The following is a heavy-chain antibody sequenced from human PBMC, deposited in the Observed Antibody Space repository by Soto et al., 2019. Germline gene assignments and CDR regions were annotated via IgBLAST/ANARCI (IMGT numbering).Heavy chain of an antibody. CDR3: ARGESSNDAKRGDHRNFYFAL. J-gene: IGHJ2*01. D-gene: IGHD2-21*01. CDR1: GYTFSNND. Sequence: QAQLVPSGAEMKKPGASVMVSCQASGYTFSNNDINWMRQASGGGLEWMGWMNPYSGNTGYEYKFQGRVTMTRDTSKNTDIMELSGLRSDDKYFYFCARGESSNDAKRGDHRNFYFALCGRGTLVAVSP. V-gene: IGHV1-8*01. CDR2: MNPYSGNT.